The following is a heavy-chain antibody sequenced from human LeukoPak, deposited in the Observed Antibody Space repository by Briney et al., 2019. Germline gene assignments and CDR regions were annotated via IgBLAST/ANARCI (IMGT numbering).Heavy chain of an antibody. J-gene: IGHJ4*02. D-gene: IGHD6-13*01. CDR2: IYYSGST. CDR1: GGSISSYY. Sequence: SETLSLTCTVSGGSISSYYWSWIRQPPGKGLEWIGYIYYSGSTNCNPSLKSRVTISVDTSKNQFSLKLSSVTAADTAVYYCATTRWGYSSSWYTFDYWGQGTLVTVSS. V-gene: IGHV4-59*08. CDR3: ATTRWGYSSSWYTFDY.